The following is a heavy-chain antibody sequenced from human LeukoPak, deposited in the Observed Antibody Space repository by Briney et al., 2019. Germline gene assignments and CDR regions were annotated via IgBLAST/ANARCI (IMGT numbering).Heavy chain of an antibody. J-gene: IGHJ4*02. CDR2: IRSKAYGGTT. D-gene: IGHD2-15*01. CDR3: TRAGWELLFDY. CDR1: GLTFGDYA. V-gene: IGHV3-49*03. Sequence: GGSLRLSCTASGLTFGDYAMSRFRQAPGKGLEWVGFIRSKAYGGTTEYAASVKGRFTISRDDSKSIAYLQMNSLKTEDTAVYYCTRAGWELLFDYWGQGTLVTVSS.